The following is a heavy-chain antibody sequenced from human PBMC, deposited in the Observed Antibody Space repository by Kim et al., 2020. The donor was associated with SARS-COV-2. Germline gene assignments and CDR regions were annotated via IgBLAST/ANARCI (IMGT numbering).Heavy chain of an antibody. Sequence: GGSLRLSCAVSGFTFSNYWMSWVRQAPGKGLEWVANIKEDGSEKYYVDSVKGRFTISRDNAKNSLYLQMSSLRVEDTAVYYCARDQVGIADYLGQGTLVTVSS. J-gene: IGHJ4*02. CDR3: ARDQVGIADY. V-gene: IGHV3-7*01. CDR1: GFTFSNYW. CDR2: IKEDGSEK. D-gene: IGHD6-13*01.